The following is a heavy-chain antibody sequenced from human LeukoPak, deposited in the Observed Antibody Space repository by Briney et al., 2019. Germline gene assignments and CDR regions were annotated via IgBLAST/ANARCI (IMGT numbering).Heavy chain of an antibody. CDR2: ISGSGAKR. J-gene: IGHJ4*02. V-gene: IGHV3-23*01. CDR1: LFTFRNYA. Sequence: PGGSLGLSCAASLFTFRNYAMASFRPPPGKGLEWVSAISGSGAKRYFADSVKGRFTISRDNSRNALYLQMNSLRAEDTAVYFCARQVGPDYWGQGTLVTVSS. CDR3: ARQVGPDY.